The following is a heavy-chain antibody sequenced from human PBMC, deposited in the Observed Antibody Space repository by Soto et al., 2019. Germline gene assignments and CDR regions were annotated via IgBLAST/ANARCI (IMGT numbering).Heavy chain of an antibody. CDR3: ARGSGSYRNASYYFDY. CDR1: GGSFSGYY. V-gene: IGHV4-34*01. J-gene: IGHJ4*02. D-gene: IGHD1-26*01. CDR2: INHSGST. Sequence: TSETLSLTCAVYGGSFSGYYWSWIRQPPGKGLEWIGEINHSGSTNYNPSLKSRVTISVDTSKNQFSLKPSSVTAADTAVYYCARGSGSYRNASYYFDYWGQGTLVTVSS.